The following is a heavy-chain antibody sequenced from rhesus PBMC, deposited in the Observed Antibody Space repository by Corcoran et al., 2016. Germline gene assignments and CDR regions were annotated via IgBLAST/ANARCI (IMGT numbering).Heavy chain of an antibody. CDR2: ISYSGST. CDR1: GYSISSGYG. Sequence: QLQLQESGPGLVKPSETLSLTCAVSGYSISSGYGWIWIRQPPGKGLEWIGYISYSGSTSYNPSLMRRVTISRDTAKNQFSVKLGSVTAADTAVYYCARSRYSGSYLDYWGQGVLVTVSS. D-gene: IGHD3-16*01. V-gene: IGHV4-122*02. CDR3: ARSRYSGSYLDY. J-gene: IGHJ4*01.